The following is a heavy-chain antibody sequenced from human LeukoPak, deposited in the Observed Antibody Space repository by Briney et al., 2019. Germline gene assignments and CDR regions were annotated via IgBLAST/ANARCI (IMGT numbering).Heavy chain of an antibody. Sequence: SQTLSLTCTVSGGSISSGGYSWSWIRQHPGKGLEWIGYIYYSGSTFYNPSLKSRVTISVDTSKNQFSLKLSSVTAADTAVYYCAKEVYDSSGYYYFDYWGQGTLVTVSS. J-gene: IGHJ4*02. V-gene: IGHV4-31*03. CDR2: IYYSGST. CDR3: AKEVYDSSGYYYFDY. CDR1: GGSISSGGYS. D-gene: IGHD3-22*01.